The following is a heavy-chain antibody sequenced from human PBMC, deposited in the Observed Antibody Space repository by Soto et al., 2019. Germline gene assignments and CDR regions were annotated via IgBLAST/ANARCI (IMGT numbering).Heavy chain of an antibody. D-gene: IGHD2-15*01. V-gene: IGHV1-18*01. CDR3: ARDSSDIVVVVAATPHFQH. CDR2: ISAYNGNT. Sequence: SLVKVSCKASGYTFTSYGISWVRQAPGQGLEWMGWISAYNGNTNYAQKLQGRVTMTTDTSTSTAYMELRSLRSDDTAVYYCARDSSDIVVVVAATPHFQHWGQGTLVTVSS. J-gene: IGHJ1*01. CDR1: GYTFTSYG.